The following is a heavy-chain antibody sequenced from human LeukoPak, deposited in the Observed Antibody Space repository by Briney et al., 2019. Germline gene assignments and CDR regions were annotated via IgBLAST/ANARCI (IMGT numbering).Heavy chain of an antibody. D-gene: IGHD3-16*02. V-gene: IGHV1-8*03. Sequence: GASVKVSCKASGYTFTSYDINWVRQATGQGLEWMGWMNPNSGNTGYAQKFQGRVTITRNTSISAAYMELSSLRSEDTAVYYCARGQRRLGELSLYGWGQGTLVTVSS. CDR1: GYTFTSYD. CDR2: MNPNSGNT. CDR3: ARGQRRLGELSLYG. J-gene: IGHJ4*02.